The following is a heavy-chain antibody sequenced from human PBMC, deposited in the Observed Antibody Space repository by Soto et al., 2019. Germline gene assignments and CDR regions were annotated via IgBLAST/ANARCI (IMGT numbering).Heavy chain of an antibody. CDR1: GFTFSDYY. D-gene: IGHD4-17*01. V-gene: IGHV3-11*05. Sequence: QVQLVESGGGLVKPGGSLRLSCAASGFTFSDYYMSWIRQAPGKGLEWVSYISSSSSYTNYADSVKGRFTISRDNAKNSQYLEMNGLRDEDTAVYYCARDGGQKYGDPVYWGQGTLVTVSS. J-gene: IGHJ4*02. CDR3: ARDGGQKYGDPVY. CDR2: ISSSSSYT.